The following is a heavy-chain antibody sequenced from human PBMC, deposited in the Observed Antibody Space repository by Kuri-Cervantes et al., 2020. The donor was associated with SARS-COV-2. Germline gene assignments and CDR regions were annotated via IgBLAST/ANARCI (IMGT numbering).Heavy chain of an antibody. J-gene: IGHJ6*03. V-gene: IGHV3-21*01. CDR3: ARGAANYYYMDV. Sequence: GESLKISCAASGFTLSSYSINWVRQAPGKGLEWVSSISSSTSYIYYEDSVKGRFTITRDNAKNTVSLHMNRQRAEDTAMYYCARGAANYYYMDVWGKGTTVTVSS. D-gene: IGHD3-16*01. CDR1: GFTLSSYS. CDR2: ISSSTSYI.